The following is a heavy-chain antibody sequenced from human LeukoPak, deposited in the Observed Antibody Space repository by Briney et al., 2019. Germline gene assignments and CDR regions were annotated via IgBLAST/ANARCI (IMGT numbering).Heavy chain of an antibody. D-gene: IGHD3-10*01. CDR2: INPNSGGT. J-gene: IGHJ5*02. CDR3: ARGTDYGSGSYPFDP. V-gene: IGHV1-2*02. Sequence: EASVKVSCKASGYTFTSYYMHWVRQAPGQGLEWMGWINPNSGGTNYAQKFQGRVTMTRDTSISTAYMELSRLRSYDTAVYYCARGTDYGSGSYPFDPWGQGTLVTVSS. CDR1: GYTFTSYY.